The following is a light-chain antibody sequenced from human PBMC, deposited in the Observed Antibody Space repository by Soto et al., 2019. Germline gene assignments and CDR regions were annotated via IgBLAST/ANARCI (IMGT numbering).Light chain of an antibody. CDR3: SSYTSTQIGV. J-gene: IGLJ3*02. Sequence: QSALTQPASVSGSPGQSITISCTGTSSDVGGYNYVSWYQQHPGKAPKLIIYQVTNRPSGVSNRFSGSKSGHTASLTISGLQPEDEADYYCSSYTSTQIGVFGGGTKLTVL. V-gene: IGLV2-14*01. CDR1: SSDVGGYNY. CDR2: QVT.